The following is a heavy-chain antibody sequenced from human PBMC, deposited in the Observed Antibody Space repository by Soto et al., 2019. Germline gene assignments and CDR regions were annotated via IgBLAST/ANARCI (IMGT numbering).Heavy chain of an antibody. CDR2: ISYDGSNK. J-gene: IGHJ6*02. CDR1: GFTFSSYA. V-gene: IGHV3-30-3*01. Sequence: ESGGGVVQPGRSLRLSCAASGFTFSSYAMHWVRQAPGKGLEWVAVISYDGSNKYYADSVKGRFTISRDNSKNTLYLQMNSLRAEDTAVYYCARAPSGFWGPYGMDVWGQGTTVTVSS. D-gene: IGHD3-16*01. CDR3: ARAPSGFWGPYGMDV.